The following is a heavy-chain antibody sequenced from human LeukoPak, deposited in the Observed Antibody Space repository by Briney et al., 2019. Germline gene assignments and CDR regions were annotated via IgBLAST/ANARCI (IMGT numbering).Heavy chain of an antibody. Sequence: GEALKISCKGSGYTFTSYWIGWVRQLPGKGLEWMGIIYPGDSNTRYSPSFQGQVTISADKSISTAYLQWSSLKASDSAMYYCARQDYGDYHPDYWGQGSLVTVSS. J-gene: IGHJ4*02. CDR1: GYTFTSYW. V-gene: IGHV5-51*01. CDR3: ARQDYGDYHPDY. D-gene: IGHD4-17*01. CDR2: IYPGDSNT.